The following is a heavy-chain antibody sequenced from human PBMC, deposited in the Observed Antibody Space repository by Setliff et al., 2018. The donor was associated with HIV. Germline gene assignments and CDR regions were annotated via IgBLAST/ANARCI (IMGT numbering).Heavy chain of an antibody. CDR1: GGSISTSNHY. V-gene: IGHV4-39*01. Sequence: SETLSLTCILSGGSISTSNHYWGWIRQPPGKGLEWIGSIYYSGSTYYTPSLKSRVTISVDTSKNQFSLKLSSVTAADTAVYYCARHFGWLPREIDYWGQGTLVTVSS. J-gene: IGHJ4*02. D-gene: IGHD5-12*01. CDR2: IYYSGST. CDR3: ARHFGWLPREIDY.